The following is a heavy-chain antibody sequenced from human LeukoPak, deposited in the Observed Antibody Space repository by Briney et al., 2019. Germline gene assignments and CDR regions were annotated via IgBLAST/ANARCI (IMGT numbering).Heavy chain of an antibody. V-gene: IGHV1-3*01. CDR2: INAGNGNT. Sequence: ASVKVSCKASGYTFTSYAMHWVRQAPGQRLEWMGWINAGNGNTKYSQKFQGRVTITRDTSASTAYMELSSLRSEDTAVYYCAILRSVLYYYYGMDVWGQGTTVTVSS. D-gene: IGHD3-10*01. CDR3: AILRSVLYYYYGMDV. J-gene: IGHJ6*02. CDR1: GYTFTSYA.